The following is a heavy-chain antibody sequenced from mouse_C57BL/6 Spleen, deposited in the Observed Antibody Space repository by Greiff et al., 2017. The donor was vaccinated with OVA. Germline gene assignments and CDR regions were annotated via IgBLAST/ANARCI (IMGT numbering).Heavy chain of an antibody. CDR3: ARTGTWY. CDR1: GYSFTSYY. D-gene: IGHD4-1*01. CDR2: IYPGSGNT. J-gene: IGHJ2*01. V-gene: IGHV1-66*01. Sequence: VQLQQSGPELVKPGASVKISCKASGYSFTSYYIHWVKQRPGPGLEWIGWIYPGSGNTKYNEKFKGKATLTADTSSSTAYMQLSSLTSEDSAVYYCARTGTWYWGQGTTLTVSS.